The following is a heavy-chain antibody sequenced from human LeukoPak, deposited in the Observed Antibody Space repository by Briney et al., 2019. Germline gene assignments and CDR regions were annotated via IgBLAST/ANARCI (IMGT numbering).Heavy chain of an antibody. CDR1: GFTFSSYG. CDR2: IWYDGSNK. V-gene: IGHV3-33*06. J-gene: IGHJ4*02. D-gene: IGHD6-13*01. CDR3: AKDHESSWTGFDY. Sequence: GESLKISCAASGFTFSSYGMHWVRQAPGKGLEWVAVIWYDGSNKYYADSVKGRFTISRDNSKNTLYLQMNSLRAEDTAVYYCAKDHESSWTGFDYWGQGTLVTVSS.